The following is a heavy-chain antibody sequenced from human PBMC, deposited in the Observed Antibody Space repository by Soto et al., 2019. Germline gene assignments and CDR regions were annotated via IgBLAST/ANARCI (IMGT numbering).Heavy chain of an antibody. V-gene: IGHV1-69*13. Sequence: SVKVSCKASGGTFSSYAISWVRQAPGQGLEWMGGIIPIFGTANYAQKFQGRVTITADESSSTAYMELSSLRSEDTAVYYCARVDTYYYGSGRIYYYGMDVWGQGTTVTVSS. CDR2: IIPIFGTA. CDR3: ARVDTYYYGSGRIYYYGMDV. J-gene: IGHJ6*02. D-gene: IGHD3-10*01. CDR1: GGTFSSYA.